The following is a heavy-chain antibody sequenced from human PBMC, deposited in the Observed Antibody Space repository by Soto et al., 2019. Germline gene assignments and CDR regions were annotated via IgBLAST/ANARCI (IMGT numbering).Heavy chain of an antibody. CDR3: ARDTDTATVDFDY. V-gene: IGHV3-48*02. CDR1: GVTFSSYS. J-gene: IGHJ4*02. D-gene: IGHD5-18*01. CDR2: ISSSSSTI. Sequence: QRWWSLRLSCAASGVTFSSYSISGCRKSPLKWLEWVSYISSSSSTIYYADSVKGRFTISRDNAKNSLYLQMTSLRDEDTAVYYCARDTDTATVDFDYWGQGTLVTVSS.